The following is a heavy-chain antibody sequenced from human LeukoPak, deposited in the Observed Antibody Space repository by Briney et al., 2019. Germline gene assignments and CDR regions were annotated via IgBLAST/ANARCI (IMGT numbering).Heavy chain of an antibody. D-gene: IGHD3-22*01. CDR1: GYTFTGYY. V-gene: IGHV1-2*04. CDR2: INPNSGGT. Sequence: ASVKVSCKASGYTFTGYYMHWVRQAPGQGLEWMGWINPNSGGTNYAQKFQGWVTMTRDTSISTAYMELSRLRSDDTAVYYCARVSAGYYDSSGYPANWYFDLWGRSTLVTVSS. J-gene: IGHJ2*01. CDR3: ARVSAGYYDSSGYPANWYFDL.